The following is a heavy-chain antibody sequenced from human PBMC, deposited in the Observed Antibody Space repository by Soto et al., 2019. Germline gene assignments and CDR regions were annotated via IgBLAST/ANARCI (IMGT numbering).Heavy chain of an antibody. V-gene: IGHV4-61*08. CDR2: IYYSGST. D-gene: IGHD2-2*01. CDR1: SDSMNSGGYY. Sequence: SETLSLTCSVSSDSMNSGGYYWSWIRQHPGKGLEWIGYIYYSGSTNYNPSLKSRVTISVDTSKNQFSLKLSSVTAADTAVYYCAREGCSSTSCYPPYYYYGMDVWGQGTTVTVSS. CDR3: AREGCSSTSCYPPYYYYGMDV. J-gene: IGHJ6*02.